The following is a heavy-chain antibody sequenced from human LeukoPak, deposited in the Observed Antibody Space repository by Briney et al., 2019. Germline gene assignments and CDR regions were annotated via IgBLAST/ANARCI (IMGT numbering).Heavy chain of an antibody. Sequence: LPGGSLRLSCAASGFTFSQYWMSWFRQTPGKGLEWVAHIDKDGSQKNYVDSVKGRFSISRDNSKNSVYLQMNSLRGEDTGVYYCAKDTYGPDDYWGQGTLVTVSS. J-gene: IGHJ4*02. CDR1: GFTFSQYW. D-gene: IGHD1-14*01. CDR2: IDKDGSQK. V-gene: IGHV3-7*04. CDR3: AKDTYGPDDY.